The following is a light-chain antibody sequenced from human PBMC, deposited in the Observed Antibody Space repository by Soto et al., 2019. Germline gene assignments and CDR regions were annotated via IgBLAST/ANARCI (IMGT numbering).Light chain of an antibody. CDR1: QSVSSSY. Sequence: EIVLTQSPGTLSLSPGARATLSCRANQSVSSSYLARYQHKPGQAPRLLIYGASSRATGIPDRFSGSGSGTDFALTISGLEPEDFAVYCCQQYGSSPWTFGQGTKVEIK. V-gene: IGKV3-20*01. CDR3: QQYGSSPWT. J-gene: IGKJ1*01. CDR2: GAS.